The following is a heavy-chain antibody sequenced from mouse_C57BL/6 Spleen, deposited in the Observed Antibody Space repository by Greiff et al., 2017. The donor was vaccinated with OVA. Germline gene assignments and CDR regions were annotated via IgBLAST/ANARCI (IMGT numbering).Heavy chain of an antibody. Sequence: VQLKESVAELVRPGASVKLSCTASGFNIKNTYMHWVKQRPEQGLEWIGRIDTANGNTKYAPKFQGKATITADTSSNTAYLQLSSLTSEDTAIYYCARGGGTTVVDCWYFDVWGTGTTVTVSS. V-gene: IGHV14-3*01. CDR1: GFNIKNTY. D-gene: IGHD1-1*01. CDR2: IDTANGNT. CDR3: ARGGGTTVVDCWYFDV. J-gene: IGHJ1*03.